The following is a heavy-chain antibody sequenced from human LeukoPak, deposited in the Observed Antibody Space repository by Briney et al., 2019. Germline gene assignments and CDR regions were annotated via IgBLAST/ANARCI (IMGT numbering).Heavy chain of an antibody. J-gene: IGHJ3*01. D-gene: IGHD4-17*01. CDR1: GFTISDYE. V-gene: IGHV3-23*01. Sequence: PGGSLRLSCAASGFTISDYELVWVRQAPGKGLEWVSGSRSGGANNFYADAVKGRFTISRDNSKNTLYLLMNSLRADDTAVYYCGRDPNGDYLGAFEFWGHGTTVIVSS. CDR3: GRDPNGDYLGAFEF. CDR2: SRSGGANN.